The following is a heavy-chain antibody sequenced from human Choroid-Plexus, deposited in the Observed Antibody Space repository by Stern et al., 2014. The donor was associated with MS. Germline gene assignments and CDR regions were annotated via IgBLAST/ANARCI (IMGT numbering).Heavy chain of an antibody. D-gene: IGHD2/OR15-2a*01. CDR1: GFTFGSCA. CDR3: AKDRQYLTYFFDH. CDR2: VSYDGSNK. Sequence: MQLVESGGGVVQPGRPLGLSCVASGFTFGSCAMHWVRQAPGKGLEWVAGVSYDGSNKYYADSVKGRFTISRDNSQNTIYMQMSSLRHEDTAVYYCAKDRQYLTYFFDHWGQGSLVTVSS. V-gene: IGHV3-30*18. J-gene: IGHJ5*02.